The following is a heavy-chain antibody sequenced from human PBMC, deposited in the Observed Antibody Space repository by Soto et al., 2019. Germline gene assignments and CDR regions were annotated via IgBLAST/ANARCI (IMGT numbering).Heavy chain of an antibody. CDR2: ISAYNGNT. D-gene: IGHD2-2*01. CDR1: GDTFTIYG. Sequence: ASVKVCCTASGDTFTIYGISWLRQAPGQGREWMGWISAYNGNTNYAQKLQGRVNMTTDTSTSTAYMELRSLRSDDTAVYYCARDSSTSLEGYYYYYGMDVWGQGTTVTVSS. CDR3: ARDSSTSLEGYYYYYGMDV. V-gene: IGHV1-18*04. J-gene: IGHJ6*02.